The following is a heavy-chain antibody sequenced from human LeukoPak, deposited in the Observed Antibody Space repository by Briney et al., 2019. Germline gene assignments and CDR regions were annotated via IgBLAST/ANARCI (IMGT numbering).Heavy chain of an antibody. J-gene: IGHJ5*02. Sequence: KPLETLSLTCTVSGGSISSSSYYWGWIRQPPGKGLEWIGIIYYSGSTYYNPSLKSRLTISVDTSKNQFSLKLSSVTATDTAVYYCARRGYCSSTSCYEYWFDPWGQGTLVTVSS. V-gene: IGHV4-39*01. D-gene: IGHD2-2*01. CDR2: IYYSGST. CDR1: GGSISSSSYY. CDR3: ARRGYCSSTSCYEYWFDP.